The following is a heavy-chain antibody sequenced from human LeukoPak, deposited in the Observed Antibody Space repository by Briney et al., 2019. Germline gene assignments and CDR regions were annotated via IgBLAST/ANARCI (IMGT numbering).Heavy chain of an antibody. Sequence: PGESLKISCKGSGYSFANNWIAWVRQMPGKGLEWMGIIHPGDSDTRYRPSFQGQVTISADKSITTAFLQWSSLKASDTAMYYCARHPRISSGGHYFDYWGQGTLVTVSS. J-gene: IGHJ4*02. CDR1: GYSFANNW. CDR2: IHPGDSDT. D-gene: IGHD6-13*01. V-gene: IGHV5-51*01. CDR3: ARHPRISSGGHYFDY.